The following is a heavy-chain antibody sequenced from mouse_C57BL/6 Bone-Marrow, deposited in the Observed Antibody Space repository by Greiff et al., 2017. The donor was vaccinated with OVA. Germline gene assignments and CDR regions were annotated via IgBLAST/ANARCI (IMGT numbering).Heavy chain of an antibody. CDR2: IYPRSGNT. CDR3: GAHYYGSSYY. Sequence: VQVVESGAELARPGASVKLSCKASGYTFTSYGISWVKQSTGQGLEWIGEIYPRSGNTYYNEKFKGKATLTADKSSSTAYMELRSLTSEDSAVYFCGAHYYGSSYYWGQGTLVTVSA. D-gene: IGHD1-1*01. CDR1: GYTFTSYG. J-gene: IGHJ3*01. V-gene: IGHV1-81*01.